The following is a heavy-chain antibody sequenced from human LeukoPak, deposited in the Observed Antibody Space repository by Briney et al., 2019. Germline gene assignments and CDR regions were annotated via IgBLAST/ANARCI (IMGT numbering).Heavy chain of an antibody. D-gene: IGHD6-13*01. CDR3: ARDLAAAGYSYSYYGMDV. CDR2: INAGNGNT. CDR1: GHTFTSYA. V-gene: IGHV1-3*01. J-gene: IGHJ6*02. Sequence: ASVKVSCKASGHTFTSYAMHWVRQAPGQRLEWMGWINAGNGNTKYSQKFQGRVTITRDTSASTAYMELSSLRSEDTAVYYCARDLAAAGYSYSYYGMDVWGQGTTVTVSS.